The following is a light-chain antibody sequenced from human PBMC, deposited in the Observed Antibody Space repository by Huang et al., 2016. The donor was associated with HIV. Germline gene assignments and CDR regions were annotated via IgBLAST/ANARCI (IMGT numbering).Light chain of an antibody. V-gene: IGKV1D-12*01. CDR3: QQANSSPLT. CDR1: QDISSW. CDR2: AAS. J-gene: IGKJ4*01. Sequence: DIQMTQSPSSVSEFVGDRVTITCRASQDISSWLAWYQQKPGEAPKLLIYAASTLQSGVPSRFSGSGSGTDFTLTINSLQPEDVATYYCQQANSSPLTFGGGTKVEI.